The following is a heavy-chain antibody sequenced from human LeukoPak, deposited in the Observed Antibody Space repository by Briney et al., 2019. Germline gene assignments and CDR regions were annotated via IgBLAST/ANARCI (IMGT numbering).Heavy chain of an antibody. D-gene: IGHD2-8*01. CDR1: GYTFTSYG. CDR3: ARERVYLRGGGRFDY. Sequence: GASVKVSCKASGYTFTSYGISWVRQAPGQGLEWMGWISTYNGHTNYARKVQGRVTMTTDTSTSTAYMELRSLRSDDTAVYYCARERVYLRGGGRFDYWGQGTLVTVSS. CDR2: ISTYNGHT. J-gene: IGHJ4*02. V-gene: IGHV1-18*01.